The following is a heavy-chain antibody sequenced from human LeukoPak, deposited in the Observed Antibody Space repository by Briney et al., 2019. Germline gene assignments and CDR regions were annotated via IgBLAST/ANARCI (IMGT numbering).Heavy chain of an antibody. J-gene: IGHJ6*02. CDR3: AKDRNGLYYYYGMDV. D-gene: IGHD1-1*01. Sequence: GGSLRLSCAASGFTFSSYAMSWVRQAPGKGLEWVSAISGSGGSTYYADSVKDRFTISRDNSKNTLYLQMNSLRAEDTAVYYCAKDRNGLYYYYGMDVWGQGTTVTVSS. CDR2: ISGSGGST. V-gene: IGHV3-23*01. CDR1: GFTFSSYA.